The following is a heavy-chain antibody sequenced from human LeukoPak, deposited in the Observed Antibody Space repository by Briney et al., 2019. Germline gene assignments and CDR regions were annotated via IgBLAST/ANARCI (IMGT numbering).Heavy chain of an antibody. CDR3: ARMGGSYFYYYYGMDV. CDR2: IYSSGST. V-gene: IGHV4-4*07. CDR1: GGSISSYY. Sequence: SETLSLTCTVSGGSISSYYWSWIRQPAGKGLEWIGRIYSSGSTNYNPSLKSRVTMSVDTSKNQFSLKLSSVTAADTAVYYCARMGGSYFYYYYGMDVWGQGTTVTVSS. D-gene: IGHD1-26*01. J-gene: IGHJ6*02.